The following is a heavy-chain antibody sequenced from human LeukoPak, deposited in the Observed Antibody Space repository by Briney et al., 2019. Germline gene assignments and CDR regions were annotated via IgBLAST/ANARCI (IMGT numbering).Heavy chain of an antibody. CDR1: GFTFSSYA. CDR2: IPYDGSNK. CDR3: ARGATVVTPCDY. V-gene: IGHV3-30-3*01. J-gene: IGHJ4*02. Sequence: PGGSLRLSCAASGFTFSSYAMHWVRQAPGKGLEWVAVIPYDGSNKYYADSVKGRFTISRDNSKNTLYLQMNSLRAEDTAVYYCARGATVVTPCDYWGQGTLVTVSS. D-gene: IGHD4-23*01.